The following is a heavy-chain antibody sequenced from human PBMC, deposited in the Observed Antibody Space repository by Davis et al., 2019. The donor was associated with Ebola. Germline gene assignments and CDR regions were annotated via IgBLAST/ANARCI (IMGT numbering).Heavy chain of an antibody. J-gene: IGHJ5*02. CDR3: AGGIVGATIWFDP. D-gene: IGHD1-26*01. CDR1: GGTFSSYT. V-gene: IGHV1-69*02. Sequence: AASVKVSCKASGGTFSSYTISWVRQAPGQGLEWMGRIIPILGIANYAQKFQGRVTITADKSTSTAYMELSSLRSDDTAVYYCAGGIVGATIWFDPWGQGTLVTVSS. CDR2: IIPILGIA.